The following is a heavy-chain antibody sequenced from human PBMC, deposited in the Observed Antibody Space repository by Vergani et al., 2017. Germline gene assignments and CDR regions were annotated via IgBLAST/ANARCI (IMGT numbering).Heavy chain of an antibody. CDR3: AHSRVTAAIGGSRLSQVFDY. Sequence: QITLKESGPTLVKPTQTLTLTCTFSGFSLSTSGVGVGWIRQPPGKALEWLALIYWDDDKRYSPSLKSRLTITKDTSKNQVVLTMTNMDPVDTATYYCAHSRVTAAIGGSRLSQVFDYGGQGTLVTVSS. CDR1: GFSLSTSGVG. J-gene: IGHJ4*02. D-gene: IGHD2-2*01. V-gene: IGHV2-5*02. CDR2: IYWDDDK.